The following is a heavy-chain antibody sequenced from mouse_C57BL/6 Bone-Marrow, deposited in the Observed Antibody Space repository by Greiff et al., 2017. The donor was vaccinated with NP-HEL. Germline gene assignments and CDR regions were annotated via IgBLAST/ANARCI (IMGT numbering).Heavy chain of an antibody. J-gene: IGHJ4*01. CDR1: GYSFTSGCD. Sequence: DVKLQESGPGMVKPSQSLSLTCTVTGYSFTSGCDWHWIRHFPGNKLEWVGYISYSGSTNYNPYLKSRISITHDTSTNPFFLKFNPLTTEDTALFDCGRGGTIYDGNPYAMDYWGQGTSVTVAS. CDR2: ISYSGST. CDR3: GRGGTIYDGNPYAMDY. D-gene: IGHD2-1*01. V-gene: IGHV3-1*01.